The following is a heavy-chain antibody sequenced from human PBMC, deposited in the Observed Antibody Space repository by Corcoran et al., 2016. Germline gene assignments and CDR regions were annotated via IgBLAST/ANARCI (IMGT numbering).Heavy chain of an antibody. V-gene: IGHV4-34*01. CDR3: ARASVLLWFGRNYYGMDV. Sequence: QVQLQQWGAGLLKPSETLSLTCAVYGGSFSGYYWSWIRQPPGKGLEWIGEINHSGSTNYNPSLKSRVTISVDTSKNQFSLKLSSVTAADTAVYYCARASVLLWFGRNYYGMDVWGQGTTVTVSS. J-gene: IGHJ6*02. D-gene: IGHD3-10*01. CDR2: INHSGST. CDR1: GGSFSGYY.